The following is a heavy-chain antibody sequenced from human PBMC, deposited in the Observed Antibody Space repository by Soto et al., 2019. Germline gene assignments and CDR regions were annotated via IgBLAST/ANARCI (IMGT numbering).Heavy chain of an antibody. Sequence: GESLKISCKGSGYSFTSYWIGWVRQMPGKGLEWMGIIYPGDSDTRYSPSFQGQVTISADKSISTAYLQWSSLKASDTAMYYCARHIYSGSYFYYYYGMDVWGQGXTVTVSS. D-gene: IGHD1-26*01. J-gene: IGHJ6*02. CDR1: GYSFTSYW. V-gene: IGHV5-51*01. CDR3: ARHIYSGSYFYYYYGMDV. CDR2: IYPGDSDT.